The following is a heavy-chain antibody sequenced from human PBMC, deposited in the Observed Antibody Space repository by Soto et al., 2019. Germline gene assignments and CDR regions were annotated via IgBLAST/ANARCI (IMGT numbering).Heavy chain of an antibody. CDR2: IIPILGIA. CDR3: ARTTETTPFDY. Sequence: QVQLVQSGAEVKKPGSSVKVSCKASGGTFSSYTISWVRQAPGQGLEWMGRIIPILGIANYAQKFQGRVTITADKSTSPAYMELRSLRSEDTAVYYCARTTETTPFDYWGQGTLVTVSS. CDR1: GGTFSSYT. D-gene: IGHD4-17*01. V-gene: IGHV1-69*02. J-gene: IGHJ4*02.